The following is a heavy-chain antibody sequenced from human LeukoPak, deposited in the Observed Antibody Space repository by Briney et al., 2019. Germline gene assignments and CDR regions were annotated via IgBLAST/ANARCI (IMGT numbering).Heavy chain of an antibody. CDR3: ARAPSFGDYGGDY. V-gene: IGHV1-18*01. CDR1: GYNFTHYG. Sequence: GASVNVSYKASGYNFTHYGISWVRQPAGKGLEWMGWISAYSGDANYAQRLQGRLTMTTDTSPTTAYLELRSLTSDDTAVYYCARAPSFGDYGGDYWGQGALVTVSS. J-gene: IGHJ4*02. CDR2: ISAYSGDA. D-gene: IGHD4-17*01.